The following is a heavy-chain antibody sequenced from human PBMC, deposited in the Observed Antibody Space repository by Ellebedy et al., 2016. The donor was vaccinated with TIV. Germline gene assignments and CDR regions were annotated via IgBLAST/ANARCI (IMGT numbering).Heavy chain of an antibody. CDR3: ADAGGSGSYGFGY. J-gene: IGHJ4*02. Sequence: SVKVSXXASGGTFSSYAISWVRQAPGQGLEWMGGIIPIFGTANYAQKFQGRVTITADESTSTAYMELSSLRSEDTAVYYCADAGGSGSYGFGYWGQGTLVTVSS. CDR1: GGTFSSYA. CDR2: IIPIFGTA. D-gene: IGHD3-10*01. V-gene: IGHV1-69*13.